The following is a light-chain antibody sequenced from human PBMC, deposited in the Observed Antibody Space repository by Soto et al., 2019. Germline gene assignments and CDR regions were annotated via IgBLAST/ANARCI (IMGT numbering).Light chain of an antibody. Sequence: EIVMTQSPLSLAVTPGESASISCRPSHSVLHTSGSNFVDWYLLKPGQSPQLLIYLGSNRASGVPDQFRGSGSGIDFTQEINRVEAEDVGISYCMQALQIPSTFGRGTSLELK. J-gene: IGKJ2*01. CDR1: HSVLHTSGSNF. CDR3: MQALQIPST. CDR2: LGS. V-gene: IGKV2-28*01.